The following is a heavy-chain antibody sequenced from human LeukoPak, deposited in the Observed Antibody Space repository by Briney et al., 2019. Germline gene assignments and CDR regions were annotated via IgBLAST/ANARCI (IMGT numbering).Heavy chain of an antibody. J-gene: IGHJ4*02. CDR2: ISPYNGNT. CDR1: GYTFTSYG. V-gene: IGHV1-18*01. Sequence: ASVKVSCKASGYTFTSYGISWVRQAPGQGLEWMGWISPYNGNTNYPQKLQGRVTMTTDTSTSTAYMELRSLRSDDTAVFYCARGLGTYPEIPLDYWSQGTLVTVSS. D-gene: IGHD3-16*02. CDR3: ARGLGTYPEIPLDY.